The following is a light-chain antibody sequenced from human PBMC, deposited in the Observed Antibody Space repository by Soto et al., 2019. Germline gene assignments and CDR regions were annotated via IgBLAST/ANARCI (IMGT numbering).Light chain of an antibody. CDR3: QSYDSSLSGSRV. J-gene: IGLJ3*02. CDR1: SSDVGGYNS. CDR2: EVN. Sequence: QSALTQPPSASGSPGQSVTISCTGTSSDVGGYNSVSWYQQYPGKAPKLVIYEVNKRPSGVPDRFSGSKSGNTASLTVSGLQAEDEADYYCQSYDSSLSGSRVFGGGTKLTVL. V-gene: IGLV2-8*01.